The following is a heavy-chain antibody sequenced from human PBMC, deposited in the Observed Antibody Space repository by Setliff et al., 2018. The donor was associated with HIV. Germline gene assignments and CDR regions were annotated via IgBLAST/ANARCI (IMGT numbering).Heavy chain of an antibody. D-gene: IGHD6-13*01. V-gene: IGHV1-2*02. CDR3: ARDPTPYSNRVDYYMDV. Sequence: ASVKVSCKASGYTFTDYFMHWVRQAPGQGLEWMGWISPDNANTRISQKFRGSVTMTRDTSISTAFMELSSLRSEDTAVYFCARDPTPYSNRVDYYMDVWGKGTTVTVSS. CDR1: GYTFTDYF. J-gene: IGHJ6*03. CDR2: ISPDNANT.